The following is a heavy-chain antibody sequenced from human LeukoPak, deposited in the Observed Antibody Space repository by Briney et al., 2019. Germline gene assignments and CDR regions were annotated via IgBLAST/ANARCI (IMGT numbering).Heavy chain of an antibody. D-gene: IGHD2-15*01. Sequence: SETLSLTCTVSGGSISSSDCYWGWIRQPPGKGLEWIRSLYNGGSTYYNPSLKSRVTISVDTSMNQFSLKLSFVTTADTAVYYCARALGYCSGGSCTRGYNWFDPWGQGTLVTVPS. V-gene: IGHV4-39*01. CDR2: LYNGGST. CDR1: GGSISSSDCY. J-gene: IGHJ5*02. CDR3: ARALGYCSGGSCTRGYNWFDP.